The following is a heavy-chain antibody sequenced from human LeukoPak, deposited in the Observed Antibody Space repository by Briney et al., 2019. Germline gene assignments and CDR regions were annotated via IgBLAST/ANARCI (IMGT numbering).Heavy chain of an antibody. D-gene: IGHD3-10*01. CDR3: AKGGFGRPFDY. CDR1: GVTFSSYG. CDR2: ISGSGGST. Sequence: GTLSLSCAASGVTFSSYGMSWVRQAPGKGLEWVSAISGSGGSTYYADSVKGRFTISRDNSKNTLYLQMNSLRAEDTAVYYCAKGGFGRPFDYWGQGTLVTVSS. V-gene: IGHV3-23*01. J-gene: IGHJ4*02.